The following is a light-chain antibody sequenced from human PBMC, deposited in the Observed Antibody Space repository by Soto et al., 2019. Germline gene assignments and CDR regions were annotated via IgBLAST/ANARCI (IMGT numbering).Light chain of an antibody. Sequence: EIVLTQSPGTLSLSPGERATLSCRASQSISSSSLAWYQQKPGQSPRLLIYAASSRAIDIPDRFSGSGSETDFTLTISSLEREDFAVYYCQQYGSSPPYTFGQGNKLEIK. V-gene: IGKV3-20*01. CDR2: AAS. CDR1: QSISSSS. CDR3: QQYGSSPPYT. J-gene: IGKJ2*01.